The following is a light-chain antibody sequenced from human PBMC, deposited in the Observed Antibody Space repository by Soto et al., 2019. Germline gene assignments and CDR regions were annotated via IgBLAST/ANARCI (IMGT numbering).Light chain of an antibody. CDR1: RGHSSFI. J-gene: IGLJ3*02. V-gene: IGLV4-60*02. CDR2: LEGDGGY. Sequence: QSVVTQSSSASASLGSSVKLTCTLSRGHSSFIIAWHQQQPGKAPRFLMKLEGDGGYDKGSGVPDRFSGSISGVDRYLTISTPQFEHEADYYSETWGDNTWVFREGTKLT. CDR3: ETWGDNTWV.